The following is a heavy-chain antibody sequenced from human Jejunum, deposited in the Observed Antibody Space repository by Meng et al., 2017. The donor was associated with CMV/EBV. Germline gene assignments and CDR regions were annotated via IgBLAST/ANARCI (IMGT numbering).Heavy chain of an antibody. J-gene: IGHJ6*02. V-gene: IGHV1-2*02. CDR2: INPDSGGT. CDR1: GYTFSTYA. Sequence: GYTFSTYAIARVRQAPGQGLEWMGWINPDSGGTNYAQKFQGRVTMTRDTSISIAYMELSRLRSDDTAVYYCARGAVIPNSYGLDVWGQGTTVTVSS. CDR3: ARGAVIPNSYGLDV. D-gene: IGHD3-22*01.